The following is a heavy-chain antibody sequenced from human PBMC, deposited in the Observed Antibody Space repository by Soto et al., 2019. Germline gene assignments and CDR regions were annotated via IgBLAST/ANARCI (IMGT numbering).Heavy chain of an antibody. CDR3: ARERRRGWEGYFDL. Sequence: QAQLQESGPGLVKPSQTLSLTCTVSGASISSGGYYWSWIRQHPGKGLEWIGYIQYSGSTYYNPSLNSRVSISVDTSKNQFSLKLSSETAADTAMYHCARERRRGWEGYFDLWGRGTLVTVSS. V-gene: IGHV4-31*03. CDR1: GASISSGGYY. CDR2: IQYSGST. J-gene: IGHJ2*01. D-gene: IGHD1-26*01.